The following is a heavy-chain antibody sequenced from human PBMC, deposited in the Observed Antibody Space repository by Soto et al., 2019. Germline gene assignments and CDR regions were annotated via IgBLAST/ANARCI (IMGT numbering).Heavy chain of an antibody. J-gene: IGHJ6*03. V-gene: IGHV4-59*01. CDR2: IYYSGST. CDR3: ARVVPPLSGSGIPNYMDV. Sequence: SETLSLTCTVSGGSISSYYWSWIRQPPGKGLEWIGYIYYSGSTNYNPTLQSRVTISVDTSKNQFSLKLSSVTAADTAVYYCARVVPPLSGSGIPNYMDVWGKGTTVTVSS. D-gene: IGHD3-10*01. CDR1: GGSISSYY.